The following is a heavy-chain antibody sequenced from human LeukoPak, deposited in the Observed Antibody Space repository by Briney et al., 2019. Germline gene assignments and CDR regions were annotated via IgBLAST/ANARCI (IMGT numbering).Heavy chain of an antibody. CDR2: INHSGST. V-gene: IGHV4-34*01. Sequence: SETLSLTCAVHGGSFSGYYWSWIRQPPGKGLEWIGEINHSGSTNYNPSLKSRVTISVDTSKNQFSLKLSSVTAADTAVYYCARFPGIAAAGDYWGQGTLVTVSS. D-gene: IGHD6-13*01. CDR3: ARFPGIAAAGDY. CDR1: GGSFSGYY. J-gene: IGHJ4*02.